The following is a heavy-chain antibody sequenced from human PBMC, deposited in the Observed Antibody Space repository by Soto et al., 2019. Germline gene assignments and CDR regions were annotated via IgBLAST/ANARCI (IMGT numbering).Heavy chain of an antibody. Sequence: APVKVSCKASGGTFSSYAISWVRQAPGQGLEWMGGIIPIFGTANYAQKFQGRVTITADESTSTAYMELSSLRSEDTAVYYCARAYSSSWYVWFDPWGQGTQVTFSS. D-gene: IGHD6-13*01. CDR2: IIPIFGTA. CDR3: ARAYSSSWYVWFDP. J-gene: IGHJ5*02. CDR1: GGTFSSYA. V-gene: IGHV1-69*13.